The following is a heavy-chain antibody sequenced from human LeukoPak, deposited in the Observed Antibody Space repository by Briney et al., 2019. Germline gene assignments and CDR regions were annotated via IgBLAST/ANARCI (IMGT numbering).Heavy chain of an antibody. J-gene: IGHJ4*02. CDR2: INPNSGGT. V-gene: IGHV1-2*02. D-gene: IGHD6-6*01. CDR1: GYTFTGYY. CDR3: ARGRVGSARLGYFDY. Sequence: GASVKVSCKASGYTFTGYYMHWVRQAPGQGLEWMGWINPNSGGTNYAQKFQGRVTMTRDTSISTAYMELSRLRSDDTAVYYCARGRVGSARLGYFDYWGQGTLVTVSS.